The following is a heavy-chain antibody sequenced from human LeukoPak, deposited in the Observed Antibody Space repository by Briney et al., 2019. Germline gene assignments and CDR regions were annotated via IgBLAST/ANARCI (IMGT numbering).Heavy chain of an antibody. CDR3: ARGIGTSWSLDQ. V-gene: IGHV3-53*01. Sequence: PGGSLRLSCAASGSYMTWVRQAPGKWLEWVSLIYPDGRTYYTDSVKGRFTIPRDNSENTLYLQMNSLRAEDTAVYYCARGIGTSWSLDQWGQGTLVTVSS. J-gene: IGHJ4*02. D-gene: IGHD6-13*01. CDR2: IYPDGRT. CDR1: GSY.